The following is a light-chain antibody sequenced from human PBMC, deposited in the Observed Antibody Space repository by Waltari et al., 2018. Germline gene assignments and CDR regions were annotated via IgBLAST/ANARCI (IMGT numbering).Light chain of an antibody. CDR1: SSDVGTYGY. Sequence: QSALTQPASVSGSPGQSITIPCTGTSSDVGTYGYVSWYQQDPGKAPKLVIYDVNNRPSGISNRFSGSKSGDTASLTISGLQTEDEGYYYCSSYTSTTTYGVFGGGTKLTVL. CDR2: DVN. J-gene: IGLJ3*02. CDR3: SSYTSTTTYGV. V-gene: IGLV2-14*01.